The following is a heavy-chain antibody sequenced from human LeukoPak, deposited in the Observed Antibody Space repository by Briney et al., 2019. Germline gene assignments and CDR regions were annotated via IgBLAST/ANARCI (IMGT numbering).Heavy chain of an antibody. CDR3: ARQSLGYCSSTSCYKVWFDP. CDR2: IYYSGST. Sequence: PSETLSLTCTVSGGSISSSSYYWGWIRQPPGKGLEWIGSIYYSGSTYYNPSLKGRVTISVDTSKNQFSLKLSSVTAADTAVYYCARQSLGYCSSTSCYKVWFDPWGQGTLVTVSS. V-gene: IGHV4-39*01. CDR1: GGSISSSSYY. J-gene: IGHJ5*02. D-gene: IGHD2-2*02.